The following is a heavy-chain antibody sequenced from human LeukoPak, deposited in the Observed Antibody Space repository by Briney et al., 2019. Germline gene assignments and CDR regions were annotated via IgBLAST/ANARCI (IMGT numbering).Heavy chain of an antibody. J-gene: IGHJ5*02. CDR2: PSDSGDST. CDR3: AKSYRRAIWDRQNNWLDP. V-gene: IGHV3-23*01. CDR1: GFTFTNYA. D-gene: IGHD2-2*02. Sequence: GGSLRLSCEASGFTFTNYAMSWVRRAPGKGLEWVSSPSDSGDSTYYADSVKGRFTISRDNSKNTLYLQMNNLRDEDTAEYYCAKSYRRAIWDRQNNWLDPWGQGTLVTVSS.